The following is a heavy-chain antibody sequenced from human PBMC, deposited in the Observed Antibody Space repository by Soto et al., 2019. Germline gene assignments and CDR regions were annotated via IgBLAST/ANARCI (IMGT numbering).Heavy chain of an antibody. V-gene: IGHV1-18*01. CDR3: ARDPHVDIAMVRTFDY. CDR2: ISAYNGNT. J-gene: IGHJ4*02. D-gene: IGHD5-18*01. Sequence: QVQLVQSGAEVKKPGSSVKVSCKASGYTFTSYGISWVRQAPGQGLEWMGWISAYNGNTNYAQKLQGRVTMTTDTSTSTAYMELRSLRSDDTAVYYCARDPHVDIAMVRTFDYWGQGTLVTVSS. CDR1: GYTFTSYG.